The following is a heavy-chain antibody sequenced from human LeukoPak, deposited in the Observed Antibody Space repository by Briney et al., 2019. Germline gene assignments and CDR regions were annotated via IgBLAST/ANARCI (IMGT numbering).Heavy chain of an antibody. J-gene: IGHJ6*02. V-gene: IGHV1-18*01. CDR3: ARDRGRVDYVWGSYRSHYYYGMDV. CDR2: ISAYNGNT. D-gene: IGHD3-16*02. Sequence: ASVKVSCKASGYTFTSYGISWVRQAPGQGLEWMGWISAYNGNTNYAQKLQGRVTMTTDTSTSTAYMELRSLRSDDTAVYYCARDRGRVDYVWGSYRSHYYYGMDVWGQGTTVTVSS. CDR1: GYTFTSYG.